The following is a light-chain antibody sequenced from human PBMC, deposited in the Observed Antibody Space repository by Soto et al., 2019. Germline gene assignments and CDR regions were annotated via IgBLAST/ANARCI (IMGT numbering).Light chain of an antibody. CDR3: QQYDKWPRT. J-gene: IGKJ1*01. CDR2: FAS. Sequence: EIVLTQSAVTLSLSPGERATLSCRASQTFRNLLAWYQQKPGQPPRLLIYFASTRATAVPARFTAGGSGTEFTLTISSLQSDDLAVYYCQQYDKWPRTFGQGTKVDIK. V-gene: IGKV3-15*01. CDR1: QTFRNL.